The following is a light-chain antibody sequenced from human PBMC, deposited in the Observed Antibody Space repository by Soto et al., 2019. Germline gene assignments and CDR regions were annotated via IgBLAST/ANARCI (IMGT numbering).Light chain of an antibody. CDR3: LQDINYQWT. J-gene: IGKJ1*01. V-gene: IGKV1-6*01. Sequence: AIQMTRSPSSLSASVGDRVTISCRASQGIGNALGWYQQKPGKPPKVLIYGASNLQSGVPPRFRGSGSGSGLTLSTSSLQPEDSATYHCLQDINYQWTVGQGAKVDIK. CDR2: GAS. CDR1: QGIGNA.